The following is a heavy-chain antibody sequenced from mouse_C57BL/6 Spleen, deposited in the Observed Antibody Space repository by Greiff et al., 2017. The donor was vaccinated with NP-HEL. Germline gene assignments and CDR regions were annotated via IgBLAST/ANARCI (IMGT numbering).Heavy chain of an antibody. CDR1: GYTFTSYG. CDR3: ERTPITTVVADWYFDV. Sequence: VQLQQSGAELARPGASVKLSCKASGYTFTSYGISWVKQRTGQGLEWIGEIYPRSGNTYYNEKFKGKATLTADKSSSTAYMELRSLTSEDSAVYFCERTPITTVVADWYFDVWGTGTTVTVSS. D-gene: IGHD1-1*01. J-gene: IGHJ1*03. V-gene: IGHV1-81*01. CDR2: IYPRSGNT.